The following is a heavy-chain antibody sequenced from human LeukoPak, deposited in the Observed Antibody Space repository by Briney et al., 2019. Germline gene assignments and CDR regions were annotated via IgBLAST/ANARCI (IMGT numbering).Heavy chain of an antibody. CDR3: AFSGWFWGAFDY. CDR2: RSSTGIT. V-gene: IGHV4-39*01. CDR1: GGSISSYF. Sequence: SETLSLTCTVSGGSISSYFWGWIRQPPGKGLEWIASRSSTGITHYHSSLESRISVSVETSKSQFSLRLTSLTAADTAVYYCAFSGWFWGAFDYWGQGILVTVSS. D-gene: IGHD6-19*01. J-gene: IGHJ4*02.